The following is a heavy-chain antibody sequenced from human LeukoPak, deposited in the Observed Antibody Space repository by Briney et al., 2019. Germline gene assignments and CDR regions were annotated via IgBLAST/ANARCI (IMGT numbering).Heavy chain of an antibody. Sequence: SETLSLTCAVYGASFSGYYWSWIRQPPGKGLEWIGEINHSGSTNYNPSLKSRVTISVDTSKNQFSLKLSSVTAADTAVYYCARVLRFLEWPRNWFDPWGQGTLVTVSS. CDR3: ARVLRFLEWPRNWFDP. CDR2: INHSGST. V-gene: IGHV4-34*01. D-gene: IGHD3-3*01. CDR1: GASFSGYY. J-gene: IGHJ5*02.